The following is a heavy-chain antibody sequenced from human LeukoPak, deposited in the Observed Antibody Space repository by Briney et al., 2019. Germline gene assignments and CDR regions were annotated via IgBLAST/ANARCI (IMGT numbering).Heavy chain of an antibody. CDR2: INSDGSST. CDR3: AREYSSGWYFDY. V-gene: IGHV3-74*01. D-gene: IGHD6-19*01. CDR1: GFTFSSYW. J-gene: IGHJ4*02. Sequence: PGGSLRLSCAASGFTFSSYWMHWVRQAPGKGLVWVSRINSDGSSTSYADSVKGRFTISRDNAKNTLYLQMNSLRAEDTAVYYCAREYSSGWYFDYWGQGTLVTVSS.